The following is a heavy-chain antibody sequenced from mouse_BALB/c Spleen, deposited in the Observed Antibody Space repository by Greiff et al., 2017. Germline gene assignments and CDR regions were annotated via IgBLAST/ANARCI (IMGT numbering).Heavy chain of an antibody. D-gene: IGHD2-2*01. V-gene: IGHV1-82*01. J-gene: IGHJ4*01. CDR3: ARGDGYDNYAMDY. CDR1: GYAFSSSW. Sequence: VQLQQSGPELVKPGASVKISCKASGYAFSSSWMNWVKQRPGQGLEWIGRIYPGDGDTNYNGKFKGKATLTADKSSSTAYMQLSSLTSVDSAVYFCARGDGYDNYAMDYWGQGTSVTVSS. CDR2: IYPGDGDT.